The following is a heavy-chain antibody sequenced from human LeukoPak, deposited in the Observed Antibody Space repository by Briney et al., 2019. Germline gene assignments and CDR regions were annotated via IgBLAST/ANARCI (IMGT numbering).Heavy chain of an antibody. CDR1: GYTFTAYY. V-gene: IGHV1-2*02. CDR2: INPNGGGT. Sequence: ASVKVSFKASGYTFTAYYMHWVRQAPGQGLEWMGWINPNGGGTNYAQKFQGRVAMTSDTSISTAYMEVSGLRSDDTAVYYCARELSTFSDPFDYWGQGTLVTVSS. CDR3: ARELSTFSDPFDY. J-gene: IGHJ4*02. D-gene: IGHD3-16*01.